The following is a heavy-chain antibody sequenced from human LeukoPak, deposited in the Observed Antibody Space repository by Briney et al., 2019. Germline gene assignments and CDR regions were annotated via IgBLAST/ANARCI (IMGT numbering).Heavy chain of an antibody. D-gene: IGHD3-16*01. CDR2: IYHSGST. V-gene: IGHV4-38-2*01. CDR3: ARANDDFDY. J-gene: IGHJ4*02. CDR1: GFTFSSYS. Sequence: GSLRLSCAASGFTFSSYSMNWIRQPPGKGLEWIGSIYHSGSTYYNPSLKSRVTISVDTSKNQFSLKLSSVTAADTAVYYCARANDDFDYWGQGTLVTVSS.